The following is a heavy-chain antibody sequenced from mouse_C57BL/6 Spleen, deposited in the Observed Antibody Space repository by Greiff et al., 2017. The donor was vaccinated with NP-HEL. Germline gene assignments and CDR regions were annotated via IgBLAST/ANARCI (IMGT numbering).Heavy chain of an antibody. CDR2: IDPSDSYT. CDR3: ARSDYPYFDY. Sequence: QVQLQQPGAELVKPGASVKLSCKASGYTFTSYWMQWVKQRPGQGLEWIGEIDPSDSYTNYNQKFKGKATLTVDTSSSTAYMQLSSLTSEDSAVYYCARSDYPYFDYWGQGTTLTVSS. D-gene: IGHD2-4*01. V-gene: IGHV1-50*01. CDR1: GYTFTSYW. J-gene: IGHJ2*01.